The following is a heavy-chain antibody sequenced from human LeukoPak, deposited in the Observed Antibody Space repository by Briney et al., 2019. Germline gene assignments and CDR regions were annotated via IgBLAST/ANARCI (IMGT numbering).Heavy chain of an antibody. V-gene: IGHV3-23*01. Sequence: GGSLRLSCAASGFTFSSYAMSWVRQTPGKGLEWVSSISSSGGRTFYTDSVKGRFTISRDNSKITLYLQMNSLRAEDTAVYYCAKSYNGYESKPDYWGQGTLVTVSS. CDR1: GFTFSSYA. J-gene: IGHJ4*02. CDR2: ISSSGGRT. CDR3: AKSYNGYESKPDY. D-gene: IGHD5-12*01.